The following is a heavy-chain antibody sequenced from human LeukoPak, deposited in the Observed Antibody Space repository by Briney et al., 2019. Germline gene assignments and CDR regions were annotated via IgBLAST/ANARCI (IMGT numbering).Heavy chain of an antibody. V-gene: IGHV3-30-3*01. D-gene: IGHD4-17*01. CDR1: GFAFSSYA. CDR2: ISYDGSNK. Sequence: GGSLRLSCAASGFAFSSYAMHWVRQAPGKGLEWVAVISYDGSNKYYADSVKGRFTISRDNSKDTLYLQMSSLRAEDTAVYYCARDHYGDYYFDYWGQGTLVTVSS. CDR3: ARDHYGDYYFDY. J-gene: IGHJ4*02.